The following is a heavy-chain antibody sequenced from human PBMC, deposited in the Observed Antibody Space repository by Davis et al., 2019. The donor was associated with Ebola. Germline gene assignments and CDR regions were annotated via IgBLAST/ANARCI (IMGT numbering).Heavy chain of an antibody. CDR3: ARDVGGRAGY. CDR1: EFTFRSYW. V-gene: IGHV3-74*01. J-gene: IGHJ4*02. Sequence: PGGSLRLSCVGSEFTFRSYWFHWVRQAPGKGLEWVSRIDTDGSTPNYADSVRGRFTISRDNAKNTLFLQMNSLRADDTAVYYCARDVGGRAGYWGQGTLVTVSS. CDR2: IDTDGSTP.